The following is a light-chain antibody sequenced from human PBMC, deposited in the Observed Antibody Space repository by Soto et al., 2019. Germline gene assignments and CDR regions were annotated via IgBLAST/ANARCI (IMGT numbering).Light chain of an antibody. J-gene: IGLJ2*01. Sequence: QSVLTQAPSASGTPGQRVTISCSGSDSNIGGNPVSWYQQLPGTAPKLLIYNNDQRPSGVPDRFSDSKSGTSASLAISGLQSEDEAEYYCASWDDNLDGVVFGGGTKLTV. CDR1: DSNIGGNP. CDR3: ASWDDNLDGVV. CDR2: NND. V-gene: IGLV1-44*01.